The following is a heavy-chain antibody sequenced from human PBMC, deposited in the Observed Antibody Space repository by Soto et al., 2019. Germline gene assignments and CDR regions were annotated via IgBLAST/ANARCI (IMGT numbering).Heavy chain of an antibody. CDR1: GDSVSSNSAA. CDR2: TYYRSKWYN. CDR3: ARDYYGSGSYYYYYYYMDV. J-gene: IGHJ6*03. V-gene: IGHV6-1*01. Sequence: PSQTLSLTCAISGDSVSSNSAAWNWIRQSPSRGLEWLGRTYYRSKWYNDYAVSVKSRITINPDTSKNQFSLQLNSVTPEDTAVYYCARDYYGSGSYYYYYYYMDVWGQGTTVTVSS. D-gene: IGHD3-10*01.